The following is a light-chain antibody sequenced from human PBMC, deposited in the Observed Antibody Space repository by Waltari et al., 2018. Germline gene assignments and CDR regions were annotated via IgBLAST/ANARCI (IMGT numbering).Light chain of an antibody. J-gene: IGKJ1*01. V-gene: IGKV3D-15*01. Sequence: EIVMTQSPATLSVSPGESTTLSCRASQSLSSTFAWYQQKPGQAPRLPIYSTSTRATGIPARFSGSGSGTEFTLTISSLQSEDFAIYYCQQYNYWPWTFGQGTRVEIK. CDR1: QSLSST. CDR2: STS. CDR3: QQYNYWPWT.